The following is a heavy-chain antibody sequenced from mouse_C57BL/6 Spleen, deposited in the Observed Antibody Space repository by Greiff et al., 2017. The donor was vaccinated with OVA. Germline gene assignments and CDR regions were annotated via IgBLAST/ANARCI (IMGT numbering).Heavy chain of an antibody. V-gene: IGHV1-53*01. CDR1: GYTFTSYW. J-gene: IGHJ3*01. CDR3: ARSDGYYAWFAY. Sequence: QVQLQQSGTELVKPGASVKLSCKASGYTFTSYWMHWVKQRPGQGLEWIGNINPSNGGTNYNEKFKSKATLTVDKSSSTAYMQLSSLTSEDSAVYYCARSDGYYAWFAYWGQGTLVTVSA. CDR2: INPSNGGT. D-gene: IGHD2-3*01.